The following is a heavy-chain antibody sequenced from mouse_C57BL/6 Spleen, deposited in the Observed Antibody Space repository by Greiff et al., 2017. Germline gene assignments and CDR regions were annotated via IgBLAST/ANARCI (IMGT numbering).Heavy chain of an antibody. CDR2: ISPCSGST. CDR3: ARGGGCTTVVAGGFAY. V-gene: IGHV1-9*01. J-gene: IGHJ3*01. D-gene: IGHD1-1*01. Sequence: QVPLQQSGAELMKPGASVKLSCKATGYTFTGYWIEWVKQRPGHGLEWIGEISPCSGSTNYNEKFKGKATFTADTSSNTAYMQLSSLTTEDSAIYYCARGGGCTTVVAGGFAYWGPGTLVTVSA. CDR1: GYTFTGYW.